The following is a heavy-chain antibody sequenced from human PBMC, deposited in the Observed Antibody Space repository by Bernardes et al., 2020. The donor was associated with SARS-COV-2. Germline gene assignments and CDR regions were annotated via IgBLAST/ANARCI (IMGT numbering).Heavy chain of an antibody. D-gene: IGHD6-19*01. CDR2: ISYDGSQK. Sequence: VGSLSLSCAGSGFTFSNYGMHWVRQAPGKGLEWVATISYDGSQKKYADSVKGRFTISRDNSKNTLFLQMNSLRTEDTAVHFCAIGAVAGTESFGFWGQGTLVTVSS. CDR1: GFTFSNYG. CDR3: AIGAVAGTESFGF. J-gene: IGHJ4*02. V-gene: IGHV3-30*03.